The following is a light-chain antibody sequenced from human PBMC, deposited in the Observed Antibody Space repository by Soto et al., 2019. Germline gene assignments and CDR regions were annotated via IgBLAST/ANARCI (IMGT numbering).Light chain of an antibody. V-gene: IGKV1-9*01. CDR1: QGIKSH. Sequence: DIQLTQSPSFLSASVGDRVTITCRASQGIKSHLAWYQQKPGKAPKLLIYAASTLQSGVPSRFSGGGSGTEFALTISSLQPEDFANYYCQRHDNYPLSFGGGTKVEIK. J-gene: IGKJ4*01. CDR2: AAS. CDR3: QRHDNYPLS.